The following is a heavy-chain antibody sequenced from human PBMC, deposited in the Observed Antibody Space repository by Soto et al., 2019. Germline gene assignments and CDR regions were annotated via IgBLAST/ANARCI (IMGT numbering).Heavy chain of an antibody. V-gene: IGHV1-8*01. CDR3: ARTQSRRYYDFWSGYLDAFDI. CDR2: MNPNSGNT. CDR1: GYTFTSYD. D-gene: IGHD3-3*01. Sequence: GPSVKVSCKASGYTFTSYDINWVRQATGQGLEWMGWMNPNSGNTGYAQKFQGRVTMTRNTSISTAYMELSSLRSEDTAVYYCARTQSRRYYDFWSGYLDAFDIWGQGTMVTVS. J-gene: IGHJ3*02.